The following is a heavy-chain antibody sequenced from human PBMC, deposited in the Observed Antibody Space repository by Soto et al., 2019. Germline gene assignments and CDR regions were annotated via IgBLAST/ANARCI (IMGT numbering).Heavy chain of an antibody. J-gene: IGHJ4*02. D-gene: IGHD3-22*01. CDR1: GFTFSSYG. V-gene: IGHV3-33*01. Sequence: SLRLSCAASGFTFSSYGMHWVRQAPGKGLEWVAVIWYDGSNKYYADSVKGRFTISRDNSKNTLYLQMNSLRAEDTAVYYCARDSSGSVYYFDYWGQGTLVTVSS. CDR2: IWYDGSNK. CDR3: ARDSSGSVYYFDY.